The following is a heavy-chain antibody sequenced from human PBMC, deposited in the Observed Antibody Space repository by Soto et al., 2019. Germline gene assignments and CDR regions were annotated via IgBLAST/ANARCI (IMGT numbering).Heavy chain of an antibody. CDR1: GFIFENFG. Sequence: LRLSCAASGFIFENFGMSWVRQAPGKGLEWISSISGSGFKKYYADSVKGRFTISRDNSKSTVYLELNNLSAEDTAVYHCAKNQGVELVPLATVDWFDPWGQGSVVTVS. CDR3: AKNQGVELVPLATVDWFDP. D-gene: IGHD1-26*01. V-gene: IGHV3-23*01. J-gene: IGHJ5*02. CDR2: ISGSGFKK.